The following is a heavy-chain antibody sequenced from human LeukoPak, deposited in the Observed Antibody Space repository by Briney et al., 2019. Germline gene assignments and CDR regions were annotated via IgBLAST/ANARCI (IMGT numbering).Heavy chain of an antibody. CDR3: ARGRTFGGVIVYFDY. CDR2: ISGSGGST. D-gene: IGHD3-16*02. Sequence: GGSLRLSCAASGFTFSSYAMSWVRQAPGKGLEWVSAISGSGGSTYYADSVKGRFTISRDNSKNTLYLQMNSLRAEDTAVYYCARGRTFGGVIVYFDYWGQGTLVTVSS. V-gene: IGHV3-23*01. CDR1: GFTFSSYA. J-gene: IGHJ4*02.